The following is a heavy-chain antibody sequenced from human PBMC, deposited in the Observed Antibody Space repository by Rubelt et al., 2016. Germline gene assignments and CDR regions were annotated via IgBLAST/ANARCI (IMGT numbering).Heavy chain of an antibody. CDR1: GGSIISSDYY. V-gene: IGHV4-39*01. CDR3: ARHDPYSSVGGVDY. J-gene: IGHJ4*02. D-gene: IGHD3-22*01. Sequence: QLQLQESGPGLVKPSETLSLTCTVSGGSIISSDYYWGWIRQPPGRGLEWIGSIYYNGNTYYNPSLKSRVTMSVYTSKNQFSLGLNFVTDADTAVYYCARHDPYSSVGGVDYRGQGTLVTVSS. CDR2: IYYNGNT.